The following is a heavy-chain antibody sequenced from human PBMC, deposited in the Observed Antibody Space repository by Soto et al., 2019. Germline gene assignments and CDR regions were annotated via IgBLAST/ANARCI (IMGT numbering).Heavy chain of an antibody. CDR3: AKGGYCSGGSCYLRNYYYYGMDV. D-gene: IGHD2-15*01. J-gene: IGHJ6*02. CDR1: GFTFSSYS. CDR2: ISTRSNSI. Sequence: GGSLRLSCAASGFTFSSYSMNWVRQAPGKGLEWVSYISTRSNSIYYADSVKGRFTTSRDNVKNSLFLQMNSLRDEDMAVYYCAKGGYCSGGSCYLRNYYYYGMDVWGQGTTVTVSS. V-gene: IGHV3-48*02.